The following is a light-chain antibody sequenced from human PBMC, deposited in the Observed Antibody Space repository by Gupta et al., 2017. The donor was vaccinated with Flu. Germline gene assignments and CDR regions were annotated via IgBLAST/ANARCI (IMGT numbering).Light chain of an antibody. CDR2: KVS. V-gene: IGKV2-30*01. J-gene: IGKJ4*01. Sequence: DVVLTQSPLSLPVTLGPPASISCRSSQSLVDSNGNTYLNWFQQRPGQSPRRLISKVSNRDSGVPDRFRGSGSGTDFTLEISRVEAEDVGIYYCMQGTNWPLTFGGGTKVEIK. CDR1: QSLVDSNGNTY. CDR3: MQGTNWPLT.